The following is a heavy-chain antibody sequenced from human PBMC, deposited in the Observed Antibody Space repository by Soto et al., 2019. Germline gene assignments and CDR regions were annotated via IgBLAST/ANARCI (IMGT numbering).Heavy chain of an antibody. J-gene: IGHJ4*02. CDR3: AKSPSRGYYGSGILDY. V-gene: IGHV3-30*18. CDR1: GFTFSSYG. Sequence: GGSLRLSCAASGFTFSSYGMHWVRQAPGKGLEWVAVISYDGSNKYYADSVKGRFTISRDNSKNTLYLQMNSLRAEDTAVYYCAKSPSRGYYGSGILDYWGQGTLVTVSS. D-gene: IGHD3-10*01. CDR2: ISYDGSNK.